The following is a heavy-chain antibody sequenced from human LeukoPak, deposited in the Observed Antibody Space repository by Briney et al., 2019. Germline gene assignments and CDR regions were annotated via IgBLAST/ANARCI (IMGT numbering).Heavy chain of an antibody. CDR3: ARDGYDFWSDYPTTLDY. CDR1: GFTFGSYE. Sequence: GGSLRLSCAASGFTFGSYEMNWVRQAPGKGLEWVSYISTSSRTIYYADSVKGRFTISRDNAKNSLYLQMNSLRAEDTAVYYCARDGYDFWSDYPTTLDYWGQGTLVTVSS. D-gene: IGHD3-3*01. CDR2: ISTSSRTI. J-gene: IGHJ4*02. V-gene: IGHV3-48*01.